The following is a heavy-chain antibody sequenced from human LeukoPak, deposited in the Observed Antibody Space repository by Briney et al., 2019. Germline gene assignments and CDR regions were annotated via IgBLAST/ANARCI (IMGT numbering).Heavy chain of an antibody. V-gene: IGHV4-39*07. Sequence: SETLSLTCTVSGGSISSGGYYWSWIRQHPGKGLEWIGEINHSGSTNYNPSLKSRVTISVDTSKNQFSLKLSSVTAADTAVYYCASSLSSSWYVFDYWGQGTLVTVSS. CDR3: ASSLSSSWYVFDY. D-gene: IGHD6-13*01. CDR1: GGSISSGGYY. J-gene: IGHJ4*02. CDR2: INHSGST.